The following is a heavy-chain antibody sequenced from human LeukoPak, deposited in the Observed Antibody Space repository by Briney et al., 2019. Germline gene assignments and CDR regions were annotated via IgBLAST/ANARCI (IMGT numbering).Heavy chain of an antibody. Sequence: ASVKVSCKASGGTFSSYTINWVRQAPGQGLEWMGGIIPVFGTANYVQKFQGRVTITTDESTSTAYMELSSLRSEDTAVYYCARDCEEFTTEYFQHWGQGTLVTVSS. J-gene: IGHJ1*01. D-gene: IGHD1-14*01. V-gene: IGHV1-69*05. CDR1: GGTFSSYT. CDR2: IIPVFGTA. CDR3: ARDCEEFTTEYFQH.